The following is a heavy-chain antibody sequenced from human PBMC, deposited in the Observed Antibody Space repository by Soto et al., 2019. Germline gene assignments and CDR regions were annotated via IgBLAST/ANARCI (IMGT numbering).Heavy chain of an antibody. CDR2: IYYSGST. V-gene: IGHV4-59*01. Sequence: QVQLQESGPGLVKPSETLSLTCTVSGGSISSYYWSWIRQPPGKGLEWIGYIYYSGSTNYNPSLKSRVTISVDTSKNQFSLKLSSVTAADTAVYYCARSPACGGNFDYWGQGTLVTVSS. CDR1: GGSISSYY. D-gene: IGHD2-15*01. CDR3: ARSPACGGNFDY. J-gene: IGHJ4*02.